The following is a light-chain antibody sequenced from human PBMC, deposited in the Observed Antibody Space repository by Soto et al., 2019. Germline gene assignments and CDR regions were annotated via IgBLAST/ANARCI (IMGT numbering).Light chain of an antibody. Sequence: DIVMTQSPLSLPVIPGEPASISCRSSQSLLHSNGYNYLDWYLQKPGQSPQLLIYLGSNRASGGPDRVSGSGSGTDVTLKISRVEAEDVGVYYCMQALQTPYTFGQGTKLEIK. CDR3: MQALQTPYT. V-gene: IGKV2-28*01. CDR1: QSLLHSNGYNY. CDR2: LGS. J-gene: IGKJ2*01.